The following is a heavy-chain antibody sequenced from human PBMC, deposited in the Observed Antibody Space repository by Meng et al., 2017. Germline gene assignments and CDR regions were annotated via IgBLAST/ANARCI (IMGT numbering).Heavy chain of an antibody. D-gene: IGHD3-10*01. CDR3: ARTLYYYGLGSYTNYFDY. V-gene: IGHV1-2*06. J-gene: IGHJ4*02. CDR2: INPNSGGT. CDR1: GYTFTGYY. Sequence: ASVKVSCKASGYTFTGYYMHWVRQAPGQGLEWMGRINPNSGGTNYAQKFQGRVTMTRDTSISTAYLELSRLRSDDTAVYYCARTLYYYGLGSYTNYFDYWGQGTLVTVSS.